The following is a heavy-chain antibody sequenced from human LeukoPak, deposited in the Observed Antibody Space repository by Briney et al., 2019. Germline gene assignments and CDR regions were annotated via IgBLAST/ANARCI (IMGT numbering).Heavy chain of an antibody. D-gene: IGHD2-15*01. V-gene: IGHV3-21*01. CDR3: ARDHDEVAIYYYYGMDV. Sequence: GGSLRLSCAASGFTFSSYSMNWVRQAPGKGLEWVSSISSSSSYIYYADSVKGRFTISRDNAKNSLYLQMNSLRAEDTAVYYCARDHDEVAIYYYYGMDVWGQGTTVTVPS. CDR2: ISSSSSYI. CDR1: GFTFSSYS. J-gene: IGHJ6*02.